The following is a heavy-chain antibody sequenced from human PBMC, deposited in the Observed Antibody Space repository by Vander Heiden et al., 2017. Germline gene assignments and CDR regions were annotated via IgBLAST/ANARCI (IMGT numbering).Heavy chain of an antibody. CDR3: ARTAPPDDAFDI. CDR2: FYYSGST. V-gene: IGHV4-59*01. CDR1: GGSISSYS. Sequence: QVQLQASGPGLVKPSETLSLTCTVSGGSISSYSWSWIRQSPGKGLEWIGYFYYSGSTNYNPSLKSRVTISVDTSKNQCSLKLSSVTAADTAVYDGARTAPPDDAFDIWGPGTMVTVSS. J-gene: IGHJ3*02.